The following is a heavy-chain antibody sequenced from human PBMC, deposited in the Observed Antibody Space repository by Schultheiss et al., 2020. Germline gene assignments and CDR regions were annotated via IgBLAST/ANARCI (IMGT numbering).Heavy chain of an antibody. Sequence: GGSLRLSCAASGFTFSSYGMHWVRQAPGKGLEWVAVIWYDGSNKYYADSVKGRFTISRDNSKNTLYLQMNSLRAEDTAVYYCAMVQGVTRGPMDVWGKGTTVTVSS. J-gene: IGHJ6*04. V-gene: IGHV3-33*08. CDR3: AMVQGVTRGPMDV. CDR1: GFTFSSYG. CDR2: IWYDGSNK. D-gene: IGHD3-10*01.